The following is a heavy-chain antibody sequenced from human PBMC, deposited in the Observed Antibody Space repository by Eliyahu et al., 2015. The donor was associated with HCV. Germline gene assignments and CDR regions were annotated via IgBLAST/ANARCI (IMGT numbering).Heavy chain of an antibody. Sequence: QVQLQESGPGLVKPSETLSLTCSVXGDSISGYYWSWIRQPPGKGLEWIGXTYDTGGTKYNPSLKSRXXVSISADASRNQFSLKMTSVSATDTAVYYCARRNYDSWTAYGHWFDYWGQGTLVTVSS. D-gene: IGHD3/OR15-3a*01. CDR2: TYDTGGT. CDR1: GDSISGYY. J-gene: IGHJ5*01. V-gene: IGHV4-59*08. CDR3: ARRNYDSWTAYGHWFDY.